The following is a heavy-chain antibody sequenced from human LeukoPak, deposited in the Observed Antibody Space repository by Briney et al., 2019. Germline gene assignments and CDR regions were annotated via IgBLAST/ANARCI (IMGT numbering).Heavy chain of an antibody. CDR3: ARATPGGLHGYSFDY. Sequence: TSVKVSCKASGYTFKNYDINWVRQATGQGLEWMGWMNPNSGNTGFAQKFQDRVSMTRDTSINTAYMELTSLRSGDTAVYYCARATPGGLHGYSFDYWGQGTVVTVYS. CDR2: MNPNSGNT. V-gene: IGHV1-8*02. D-gene: IGHD5-24*01. J-gene: IGHJ4*02. CDR1: GYTFKNYD.